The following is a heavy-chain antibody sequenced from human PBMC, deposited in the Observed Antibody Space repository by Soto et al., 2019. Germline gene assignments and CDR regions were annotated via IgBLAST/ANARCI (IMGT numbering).Heavy chain of an antibody. CDR3: ASSPVTTVTHNDAFDI. D-gene: IGHD4-17*01. J-gene: IGHJ3*02. V-gene: IGHV1-69*13. CDR1: RGTMNIYA. CDR2: IIPIFGTA. Sequence: SVEIGCAASRGTMNIYAVSGVRKPTGQGLEWMGGIIPIFGTANYAQKFQGRVTITADESTSTAYMELSSLRSDDTAVYYCASSPVTTVTHNDAFDIWAQGTMVNVSS.